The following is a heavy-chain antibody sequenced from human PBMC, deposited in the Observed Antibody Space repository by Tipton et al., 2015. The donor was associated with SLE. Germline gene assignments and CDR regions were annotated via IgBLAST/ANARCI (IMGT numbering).Heavy chain of an antibody. CDR2: IYKGGST. Sequence: QLVQSGGGLVQPGGSLRLSCAASGFTVSSNYMSWVRQAPGKGLEWVSVIYKGGSTYYADSVKGRFTISRHNSKDTLFLQMNSLRAEDTAVYYCARGGGTGVVGPFDIWGQGTMVTVSS. CDR1: GFTVSSNY. V-gene: IGHV3-53*04. D-gene: IGHD1-26*01. CDR3: ARGGGTGVVGPFDI. J-gene: IGHJ3*02.